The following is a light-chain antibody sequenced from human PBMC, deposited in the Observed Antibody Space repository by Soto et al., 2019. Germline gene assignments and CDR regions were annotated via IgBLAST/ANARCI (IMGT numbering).Light chain of an antibody. CDR1: QGISSW. CDR2: AAS. Sequence: DIQMTQSPSSVSASVGDRVTITCRASQGISSWLAWFQQKPGEAPRLLIYAASSLHSGVPSRFIGSGSWTEFTLTISSLQPEDFATYYCQQGNSFPLTFGGGTKVEIK. V-gene: IGKV1-12*01. J-gene: IGKJ4*01. CDR3: QQGNSFPLT.